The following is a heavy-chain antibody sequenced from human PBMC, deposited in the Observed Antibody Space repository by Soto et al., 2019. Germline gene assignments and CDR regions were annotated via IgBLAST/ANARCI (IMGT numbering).Heavy chain of an antibody. D-gene: IGHD2-8*01. V-gene: IGHV3-33*01. CDR2: IWYDGSNK. CDR1: GFTFSSYG. CDR3: ASPTRGGVCYTGFDY. Sequence: GGSLRLSCAASGFTFSSYGMHWVRQAPGKGLEWVAVIWYDGSNKYYADSVKGRFTISRDNSKNTLYLQMNSLRAEDTAVYYCASPTRGGVCYTGFDYWGQGTLVTVSS. J-gene: IGHJ4*02.